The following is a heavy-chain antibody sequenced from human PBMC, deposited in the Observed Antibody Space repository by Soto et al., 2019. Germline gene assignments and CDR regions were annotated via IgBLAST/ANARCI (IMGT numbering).Heavy chain of an antibody. J-gene: IGHJ4*02. Sequence: ASVKVSCKASGYTFTGYYMHWVRQAPGQGLEWMGWINPNSGGTNYAQKFQGWVTMTRDTSISTAYMGLSRLRSDDTAVYYCARGVITFGGVIVIPNFDYWGQGTLVTVSS. CDR2: INPNSGGT. D-gene: IGHD3-16*02. V-gene: IGHV1-2*04. CDR3: ARGVITFGGVIVIPNFDY. CDR1: GYTFTGYY.